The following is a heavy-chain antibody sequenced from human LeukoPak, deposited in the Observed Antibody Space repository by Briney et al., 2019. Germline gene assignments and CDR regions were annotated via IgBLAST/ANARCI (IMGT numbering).Heavy chain of an antibody. Sequence: ASVKVSCKASGYTFSTYAMNWVRQAPGQGLEWMGWINTNTGNPTYAQGFTGRFVFSLDTSVSTAYLQISSLKAEDTAVYYCARVPGDDSGDYFDHWGQGTLVTVSS. CDR2: INTNTGNP. J-gene: IGHJ4*02. V-gene: IGHV7-4-1*02. D-gene: IGHD4-17*01. CDR3: ARVPGDDSGDYFDH. CDR1: GYTFSTYA.